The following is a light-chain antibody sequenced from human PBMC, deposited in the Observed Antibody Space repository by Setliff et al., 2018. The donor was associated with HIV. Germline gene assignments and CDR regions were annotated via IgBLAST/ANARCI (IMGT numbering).Light chain of an antibody. CDR1: RSNIGAGYD. Sequence: SALTQPPSVSGAPGQRVTISCTGSRSNIGAGYDVQWYQQLPGTAPKLVMFGNSNRPSGVPDRFSDSKSGTSASLAISGLQAEDEADYYCQSYDSSLSGYVFGTGTKVTV. V-gene: IGLV1-40*01. CDR3: QSYDSSLSGYV. CDR2: GNS. J-gene: IGLJ1*01.